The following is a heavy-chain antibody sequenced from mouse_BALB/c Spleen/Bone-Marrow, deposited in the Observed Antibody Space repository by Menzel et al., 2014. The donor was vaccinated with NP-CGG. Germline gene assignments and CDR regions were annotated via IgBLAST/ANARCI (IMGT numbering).Heavy chain of an antibody. CDR1: GFSLTSYA. D-gene: IGHD4-1*01. V-gene: IGHV2-9*02. Sequence: QVKLMESGPGLVAPSQSLSITCTVSGFSLTSYAIHWVRQPPGKGLEWLGVIWTGGITDYNSALMSRLSISKDNSKSQVFLKMTSLQTDDTAMYYCARDILGPWFAYWGQGTLVTVSS. J-gene: IGHJ3*01. CDR3: ARDILGPWFAY. CDR2: IWTGGIT.